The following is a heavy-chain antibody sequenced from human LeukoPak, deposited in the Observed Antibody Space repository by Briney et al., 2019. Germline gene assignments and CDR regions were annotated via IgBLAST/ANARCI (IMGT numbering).Heavy chain of an antibody. CDR2: IKHDGSDK. J-gene: IGHJ4*02. Sequence: GGSLRLSCAASGFSFSTYWMSWVRQAPGKGLEWVANIKHDGSDKYYVDSVKGRFTISRDNAKNSLFLQMNSLRAEDTAVYYCSRDDRFSSWNWGQGTLVTVSS. CDR3: SRDDRFSSWN. D-gene: IGHD5-18*01. V-gene: IGHV3-7*05. CDR1: GFSFSTYW.